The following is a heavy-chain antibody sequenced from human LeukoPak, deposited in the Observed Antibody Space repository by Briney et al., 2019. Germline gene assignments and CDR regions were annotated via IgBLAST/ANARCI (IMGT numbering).Heavy chain of an antibody. V-gene: IGHV4-4*07. CDR2: IYTSGST. CDR3: ARESSRRIVVVNYYYYMDV. D-gene: IGHD3-22*01. CDR1: GGSISNYY. J-gene: IGHJ6*03. Sequence: WETLSLTCTVSGGSISNYYWSWIRQPAGKGLEWIGRIYTSGSTNYNPSLKSRVTMSVDTSQNQFSLKLSSVTAADTAVYYCARESSRRIVVVNYYYYMDVWGKGTTVTISS.